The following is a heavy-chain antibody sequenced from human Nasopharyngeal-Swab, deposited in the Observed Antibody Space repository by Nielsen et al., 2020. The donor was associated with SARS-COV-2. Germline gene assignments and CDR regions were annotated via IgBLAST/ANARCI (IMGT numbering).Heavy chain of an antibody. CDR1: GFTFSTYS. CDR3: ARQDHHGSPGDY. Sequence: GGSLRLSCAASGFTFSTYSMNWVRQAPGKGLEWVSYISSSSDTIYYADSVKGRFTISRDNAKNSLYLQMNSLRAEDTSFYYCARQDHHGSPGDYWGQGTLVTVSS. J-gene: IGHJ4*02. V-gene: IGHV3-48*04. D-gene: IGHD3-10*01. CDR2: ISSSSDTI.